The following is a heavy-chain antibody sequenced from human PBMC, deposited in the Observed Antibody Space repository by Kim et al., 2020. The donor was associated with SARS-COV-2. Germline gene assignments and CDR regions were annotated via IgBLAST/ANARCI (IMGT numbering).Heavy chain of an antibody. CDR3: AKDSIQLWFYFDS. V-gene: IGHV3-30*18. J-gene: IGHJ4*02. Sequence: GGSLRLSCAASGFIFSSYGMHWVRQAPGKGLEWVALISNDGSKIYYADSVKGRFTISRDNSKNTLYLQMNSLRGDNTAVYYCAKDSIQLWFYFDSWGQGILVTVSS. CDR1: GFIFSSYG. CDR2: ISNDGSKI. D-gene: IGHD2-21*01.